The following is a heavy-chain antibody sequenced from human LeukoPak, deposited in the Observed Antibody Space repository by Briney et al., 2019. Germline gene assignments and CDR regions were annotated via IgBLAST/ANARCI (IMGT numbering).Heavy chain of an antibody. CDR2: ISGNGGST. CDR1: GFTFDTFV. V-gene: IGHV3-64*04. Sequence: GGSLRLSCSASGFTFDTFVMHWVRQAPGKGLEYVSGISGNGGSTYNADFVKGRFTISRDNSKNTLYLQMNSLRAEDTAVYYCAKETGLLWFGPSLMDVWGQGTTVTVSS. J-gene: IGHJ6*02. CDR3: AKETGLLWFGPSLMDV. D-gene: IGHD3-10*01.